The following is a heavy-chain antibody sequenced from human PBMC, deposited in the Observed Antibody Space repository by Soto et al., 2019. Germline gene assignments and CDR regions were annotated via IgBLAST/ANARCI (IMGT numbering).Heavy chain of an antibody. CDR1: GGTFSSYA. Sequence: SVKVSCKASGGTFSSYAISWVRQAPGQGLEWMGGIIPIFGTANYAQKFQGRVTITADESTSTAYMELSSLRSEDTAVYYCERITLVFYCEGGVYHLYYYWGMGVGGKGTRVT. V-gene: IGHV1-69*13. CDR3: ERITLVFYCEGGVYHLYYYWGMGV. D-gene: IGHD3-22*01. J-gene: IGHJ6*04. CDR2: IIPIFGTA.